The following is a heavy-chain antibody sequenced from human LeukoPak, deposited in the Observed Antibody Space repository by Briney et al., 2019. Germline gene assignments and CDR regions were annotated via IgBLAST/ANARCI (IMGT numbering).Heavy chain of an antibody. CDR2: SYGSDT. J-gene: IGHJ4*02. D-gene: IGHD5-24*01. Sequence: GGSLRLSCVASGLTISSDAMTWVRQAPGQGLEWVSASYGSDTDYTGSVRGRFTISRDDSKNTLYLQMNGLRVEDTAVYYCSKRRRRETGPFESWGQGTLVTVSP. CDR1: GLTISSDA. CDR3: SKRRRRETGPFES. V-gene: IGHV3-23*01.